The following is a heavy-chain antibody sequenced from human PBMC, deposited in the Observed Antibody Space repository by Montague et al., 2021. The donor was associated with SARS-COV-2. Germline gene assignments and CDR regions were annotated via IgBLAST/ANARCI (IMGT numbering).Heavy chain of an antibody. CDR1: GTSFSGYY. J-gene: IGHJ6*03. D-gene: IGHD3-10*01. V-gene: IGHV4-34*01. CDR2: INHGGST. CDR3: ARLRDGVVPSPILGVGPYYSYYYMDV. Sequence: SEILSLICAVHGTSFSGYYWKWIRQPPGKGLEWIGEINHGGSTKYSPSLKSRLTISADTSKNQFSLKLTSVAAADTAVYYCARLRDGVVPSPILGVGPYYSYYYMDVWGRGTTVTVSS.